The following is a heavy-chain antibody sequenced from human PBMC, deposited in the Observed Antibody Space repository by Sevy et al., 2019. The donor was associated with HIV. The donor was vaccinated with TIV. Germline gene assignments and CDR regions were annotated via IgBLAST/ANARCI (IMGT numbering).Heavy chain of an antibody. J-gene: IGHJ3*01. CDR3: ARDIDSSSYSYAFDL. Sequence: GGSLRLSCKASGFFFSHYEMNWVRQAPGKGLEWVSYISTSGSRIYYADLMKGRFTVSIDNAKNSLYLQVNSLRADDTALYYCARDIDSSSYSYAFDLWGQGTMVTVSS. D-gene: IGHD3-22*01. V-gene: IGHV3-48*03. CDR2: ISTSGSRI. CDR1: GFFFSHYE.